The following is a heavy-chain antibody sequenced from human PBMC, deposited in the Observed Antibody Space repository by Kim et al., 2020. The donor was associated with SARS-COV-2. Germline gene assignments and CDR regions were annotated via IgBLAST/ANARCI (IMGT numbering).Heavy chain of an antibody. D-gene: IGHD3-3*01. V-gene: IGHV3-9*01. CDR1: GFTFDDYA. CDR3: AKDAIFGVVISLGGMDV. Sequence: GGSLRLSCAASGFTFDDYAMHWVRQAPGKGLEWVSGISWNSGSIGYADSVKGRFTISRDNAKNSLYLQMNSLRAEDTALYYCAKDAIFGVVISLGGMDVWGQGTTVTVSS. J-gene: IGHJ6*01. CDR2: ISWNSGSI.